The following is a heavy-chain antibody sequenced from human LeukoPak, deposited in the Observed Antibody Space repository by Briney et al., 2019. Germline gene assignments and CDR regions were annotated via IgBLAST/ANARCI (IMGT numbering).Heavy chain of an antibody. CDR1: GFIFSSYS. CDR2: ISSSSSYI. CDR3: ARGGGAAAIAS. J-gene: IGHJ5*02. D-gene: IGHD2-2*02. V-gene: IGHV3-21*01. Sequence: GGSLRLSCAASGFIFSSYSMNWVRQAPGKGLEWVSSISSSSSYIYYADSVKGRFTISRDNAKNSLYLQMNSLRAEDTAVYYCARGGGAAAIASWGQGTLVTVSS.